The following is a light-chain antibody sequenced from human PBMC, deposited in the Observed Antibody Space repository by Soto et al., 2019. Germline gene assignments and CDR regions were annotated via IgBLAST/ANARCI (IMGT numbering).Light chain of an antibody. CDR2: DAS. CDR3: QQYENLPT. Sequence: NQMTQSPSSLSASVGGRVTIAFQASQNINNYLNWYQQKPGRAPKLLIYDASNLEAGVPSRFRGSGSGTDFTFTISRLQPEDIATYYCQQYENLPTFGQGTRLEIK. CDR1: QNINNY. J-gene: IGKJ5*01. V-gene: IGKV1-33*01.